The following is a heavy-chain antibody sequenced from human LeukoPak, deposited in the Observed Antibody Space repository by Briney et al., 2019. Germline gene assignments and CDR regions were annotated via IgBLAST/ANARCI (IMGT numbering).Heavy chain of an antibody. CDR1: GFTFTGHT. CDR2: IGGRDDRT. CDR3: AKDAIRGNGIYDAFDI. J-gene: IGHJ3*02. D-gene: IGHD3-10*01. V-gene: IGHV3-23*01. Sequence: GGSLRLSCAASGFTFTGHTMTWLRQAPGKGLEWVSIIGGRDDRTYYADSVKGRFTISRDNSKNIPYLQMNSLRAEDTAVYYCAKDAIRGNGIYDAFDIWGQGTRVTVSS.